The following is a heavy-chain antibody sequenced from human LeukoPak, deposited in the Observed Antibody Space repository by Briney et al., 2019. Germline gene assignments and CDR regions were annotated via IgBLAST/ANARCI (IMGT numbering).Heavy chain of an antibody. CDR3: AKYYAARSRSFDF. CDR1: GFTFSSYA. D-gene: IGHD3-10*01. Sequence: GGSLRLSCAASGFTFSSYAVTWVRQYTGRGLQWVSVIGSGGDTYYSDSVQGRFTISRDNSKNTLYLQMNSLRADDTAVYYCAKYYAARSRSFDFWGQGTLVTVSS. V-gene: IGHV3-23*01. CDR2: IGSGGDT. J-gene: IGHJ4*02.